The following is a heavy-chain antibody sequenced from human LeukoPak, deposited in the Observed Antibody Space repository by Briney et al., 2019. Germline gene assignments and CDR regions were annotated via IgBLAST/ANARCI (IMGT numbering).Heavy chain of an antibody. CDR3: GRQRPGTYTDY. Sequence: PGRSLRLSCAASGFTFSDYWMNWVRQPPGKGLEWVANIKKDGSENYYVDSVKGRFTISRDNAKNSLYLQVNGLRVEDTAIYYCGRQRPGTYTDYWGQGALVTVSS. CDR1: GFTFSDYW. CDR2: IKKDGSEN. V-gene: IGHV3-7*02. J-gene: IGHJ4*02. D-gene: IGHD3-10*01.